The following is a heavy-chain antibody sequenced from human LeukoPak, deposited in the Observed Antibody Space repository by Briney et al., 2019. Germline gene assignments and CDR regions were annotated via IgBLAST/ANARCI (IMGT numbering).Heavy chain of an antibody. CDR1: GFTFSSHW. V-gene: IGHV3-7*01. Sequence: GGSLRLSCAASGFTFSSHWMSWVRQAPGKGLEWVANIKTDGSEKCYVDSVKGRFTISRDNAKNSLYLQMNSLRVDDTAVYYCARDAPRGVGDAFDIWGQGTMVTVSS. J-gene: IGHJ3*02. D-gene: IGHD1-26*01. CDR2: IKTDGSEK. CDR3: ARDAPRGVGDAFDI.